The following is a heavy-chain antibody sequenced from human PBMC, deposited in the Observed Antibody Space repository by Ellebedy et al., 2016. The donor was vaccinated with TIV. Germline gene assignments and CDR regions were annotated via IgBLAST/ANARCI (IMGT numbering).Heavy chain of an antibody. CDR3: AADVKGGSYRFDY. CDR2: IYNSGNT. V-gene: IGHV4-59*01. CDR1: GGSISSYY. J-gene: IGHJ4*02. D-gene: IGHD1-26*01. Sequence: MPSETLSLTCTVSGGSISSYYWNWIRQPPGKGLEWIGHIYNSGNTIYNPSLESRVTISVDTSKNQLSLKLTSVTAADTAVYYCAADVKGGSYRFDYWGQGTLVNVSS.